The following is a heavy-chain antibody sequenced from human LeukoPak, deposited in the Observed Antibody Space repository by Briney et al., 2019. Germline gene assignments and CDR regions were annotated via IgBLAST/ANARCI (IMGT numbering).Heavy chain of an antibody. CDR1: GGSISSYN. J-gene: IGHJ5*02. CDR2: INHSGST. V-gene: IGHV4-34*01. D-gene: IGHD6-19*01. CDR3: ARVSSSGSLSYNWFDP. Sequence: SETLSLTCTVSGGSISSYNWSWIRQPPGKGLEWIGEINHSGSTNYNPSLKSRVTISVDTSKNQFSLKLSSVTAADTAVYYCARVSSSGSLSYNWFDPWGQGTLVTVSS.